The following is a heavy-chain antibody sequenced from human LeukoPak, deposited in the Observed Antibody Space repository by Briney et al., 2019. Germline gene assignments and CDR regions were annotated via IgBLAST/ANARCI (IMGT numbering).Heavy chain of an antibody. Sequence: PSETLSLTCTVSGXSISNYYWSWLRQPPRKGLEWIGYVYYNGITNYYPSLQSRVTISIDTSKNLFSLNLSSLTAADTALYYCARHSSGYGHFDLWGRGTLVIVSS. CDR3: ARHSSGYGHFDL. V-gene: IGHV4-59*08. D-gene: IGHD6-25*01. CDR1: GXSISNYY. J-gene: IGHJ2*01. CDR2: VYYNGIT.